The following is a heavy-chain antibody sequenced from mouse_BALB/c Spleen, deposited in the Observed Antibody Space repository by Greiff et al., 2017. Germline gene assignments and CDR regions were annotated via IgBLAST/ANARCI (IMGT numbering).Heavy chain of an antibody. D-gene: IGHD1-1*01. CDR2: ISSGGST. CDR3: ARVPLYYGSSWFYFDY. Sequence: EVMLVESGGGLVKPGGSLKLSCAASGFTFSSYAMSWVRQTPEKRLEWVASISSGGSTYYPDSVKGRFTISRDNARNILYLQMSSLRSEDTAMYYCARVPLYYGSSWFYFDYWGQGTTLTVSS. V-gene: IGHV5-6-5*01. CDR1: GFTFSSYA. J-gene: IGHJ2*01.